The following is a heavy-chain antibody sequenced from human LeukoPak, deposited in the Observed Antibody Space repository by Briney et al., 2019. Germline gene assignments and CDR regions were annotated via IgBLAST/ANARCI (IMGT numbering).Heavy chain of an antibody. CDR1: GFTFSSYA. CDR2: ISYDGSNK. D-gene: IGHD3-3*01. CDR3: ARGVDDFWSGSPIPSDY. Sequence: GGSLRLSCAASGFTFSSYAMHWVRQAPGKGLEWVAVISYDGSNKYYADSVKGRFTISRDNAKNSLYLQMNSLRTEDTAVYYCARGVDDFWSGSPIPSDYWGQGTLVTVSS. J-gene: IGHJ4*02. V-gene: IGHV3-30-3*01.